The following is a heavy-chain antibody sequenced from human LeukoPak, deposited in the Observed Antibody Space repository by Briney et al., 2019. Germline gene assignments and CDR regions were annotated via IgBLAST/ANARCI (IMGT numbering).Heavy chain of an antibody. CDR2: IYNSGST. V-gene: IGHV4-4*07. J-gene: IGHJ3*02. Sequence: SETLSLTCTVSGGSISSYYWSWMRQPAGKGLEWIGRIYNSGSTNYNPSLKSRVTRSVDTSKNKFSLKLSSVTAADTAVYYCARDYSSSSGMAFDIWGQGTVVTVSS. D-gene: IGHD6-6*01. CDR3: ARDYSSSSGMAFDI. CDR1: GGSISSYY.